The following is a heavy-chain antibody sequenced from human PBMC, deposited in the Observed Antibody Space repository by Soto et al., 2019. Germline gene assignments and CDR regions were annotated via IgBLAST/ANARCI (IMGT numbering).Heavy chain of an antibody. CDR2: MNQDGSES. CDR1: GFSLSSYW. J-gene: IGHJ4*02. CDR3: ARLSPSAGRRDLAC. Sequence: EVQLVESGGGLVQPGGSLRLSCAASGFSLSSYWMSWVRQAPGKGLEWVANMNQDGSESDYVGSVNGRFTFTRDNAKNSLYLQMNSLRAEDTAVYYCARLSPSAGRRDLACWGQGTLVTVSS. V-gene: IGHV3-7*01.